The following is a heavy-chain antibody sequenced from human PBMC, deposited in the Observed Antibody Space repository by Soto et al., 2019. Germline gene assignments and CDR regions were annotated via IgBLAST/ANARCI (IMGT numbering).Heavy chain of an antibody. CDR2: INHSGST. CDR3: ARARGARGWYSS. D-gene: IGHD6-19*01. J-gene: IGHJ4*02. Sequence: SETLSLTCAVYGGSFSGYYWSWIRQPPGKGLEWIGEINHSGSTNYNPSLKSRVTISVDTSKNQFSLKLSSVTAADTAVYYCARARGARGWYSSWGQGTLVTVSS. CDR1: GGSFSGYY. V-gene: IGHV4-34*01.